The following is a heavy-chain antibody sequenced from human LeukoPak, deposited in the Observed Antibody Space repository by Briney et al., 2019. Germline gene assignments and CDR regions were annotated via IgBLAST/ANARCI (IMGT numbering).Heavy chain of an antibody. CDR2: IFTSGST. J-gene: IGHJ6*03. Sequence: SETLSLTCTVSGGSISTFYWGWIRQPAGKGLEWIGRIFTSGSTNYNPSLKSRVTMSVDTSKNQFSLKVSSVTAADTAVYYCARLRGGSSAGSYYYHYMDVWGKGTTVTISS. D-gene: IGHD1-26*01. V-gene: IGHV4-4*07. CDR1: GGSISTFY. CDR3: ARLRGGSSAGSYYYHYMDV.